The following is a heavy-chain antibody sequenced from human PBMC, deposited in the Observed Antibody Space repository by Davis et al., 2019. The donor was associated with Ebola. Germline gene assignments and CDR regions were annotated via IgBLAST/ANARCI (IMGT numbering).Heavy chain of an antibody. CDR1: GYTFTGYY. J-gene: IGHJ5*02. D-gene: IGHD2-2*01. Sequence: ASVKVSCKASGYTFTGYYMHWVRQAPGQGLEWMGWINPNSGGTNYAQKFQGRVTMTRDTSISTAYMELSRLRSDDTAVYYCARPYCSSTSCEWWWFDPWGQGTLVTVSS. CDR2: INPNSGGT. V-gene: IGHV1-2*02. CDR3: ARPYCSSTSCEWWWFDP.